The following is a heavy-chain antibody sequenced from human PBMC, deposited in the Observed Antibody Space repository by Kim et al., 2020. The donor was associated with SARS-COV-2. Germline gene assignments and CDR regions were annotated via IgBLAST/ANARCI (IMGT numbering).Heavy chain of an antibody. J-gene: IGHJ4*02. V-gene: IGHV3-23*01. CDR3: AREVGISGWYTVDY. D-gene: IGHD6-19*01. Sequence: YAESVKGRVTTSRDNSKNMLFLQMNSRSAEDTAIYYCAREVGISGWYTVDYWGQGALVTVSS.